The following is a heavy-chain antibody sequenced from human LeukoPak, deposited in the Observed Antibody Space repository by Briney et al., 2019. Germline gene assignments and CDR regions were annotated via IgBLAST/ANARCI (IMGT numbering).Heavy chain of an antibody. J-gene: IGHJ6*02. CDR1: GGSFSDYY. D-gene: IGHD6-6*01. V-gene: IGHV4-34*01. CDR2: INHSGYI. Sequence: SETLSLTCAVYGGSFSDYYWSWIRQSPEKGLEWIGEINHSGYINYNPSLKSRVTMSVDTSKNQFSLKLSSVTAADTAVYYCASSRIAARHYGMDVWGQGTTVTVSS. CDR3: ASSRIAARHYGMDV.